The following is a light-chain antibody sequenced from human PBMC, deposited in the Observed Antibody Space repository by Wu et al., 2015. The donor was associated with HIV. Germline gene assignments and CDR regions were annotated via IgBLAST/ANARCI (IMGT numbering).Light chain of an antibody. J-gene: IGKJ2*03. CDR3: QQYGNSPYS. Sequence: EIVLTQSPGTLSLSPGERATLSCRASQSVTSSYLGWYQQKPGQAPRLLIYGASNRATGIPDRFSGSGSGTDFTLTISRLEPEDLAVYYCQQYGNSPYSFGQGTKLQIK. V-gene: IGKV3-20*01. CDR2: GAS. CDR1: QSVTSSY.